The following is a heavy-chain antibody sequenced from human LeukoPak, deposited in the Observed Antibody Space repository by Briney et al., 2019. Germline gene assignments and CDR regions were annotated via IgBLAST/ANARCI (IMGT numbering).Heavy chain of an antibody. V-gene: IGHV3-21*01. D-gene: IGHD2-21*01. CDR2: ISSSSSYI. Sequence: PGGSLRLSCAASGFTFSSYSMNWVRQAPGKGLEWVSSISSSSSYIYYADSVKGRFTISRDNAKNSLYLQMNSLRAEDTAVYYCARGGGILWWWGHYWGQGTLVTVSS. CDR3: ARGGGILWWWGHY. CDR1: GFTFSSYS. J-gene: IGHJ4*02.